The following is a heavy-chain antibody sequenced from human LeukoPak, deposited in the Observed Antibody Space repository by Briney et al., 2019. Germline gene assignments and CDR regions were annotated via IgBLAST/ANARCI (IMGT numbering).Heavy chain of an antibody. V-gene: IGHV3-21*06. D-gene: IGHD4-17*01. CDR3: ARMGDYGGDAYDI. CDR1: RFNFSIFS. CDR2: ISSRSTHK. J-gene: IGHJ3*02. Sequence: GGSLRLSCVASRFNFSIFSIHWVRQAPGKGLEWVSSISSRSTHKYYTDSVKGRFTISRDNAKNSLYLQMNSLTVEDTAIFYCARMGDYGGDAYDIWGQGTMLTVSS.